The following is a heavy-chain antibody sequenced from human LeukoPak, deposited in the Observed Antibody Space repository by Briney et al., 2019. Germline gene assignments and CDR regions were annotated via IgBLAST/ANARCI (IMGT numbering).Heavy chain of an antibody. V-gene: IGHV4-59*08. CDR1: GGPISSYY. CDR3: ARADYDTSAYYYTFDY. J-gene: IGHJ4*02. Sequence: PSETLSLTCTVSGGPISSYYWSWIRQPPGKGLEWIGYIYYSGSTNYNPSLKSRVTISVDTSKNQFSLKLSSVTAADTAVYYCARADYDTSAYYYTFDYSGQGTLVTVSS. D-gene: IGHD3-22*01. CDR2: IYYSGST.